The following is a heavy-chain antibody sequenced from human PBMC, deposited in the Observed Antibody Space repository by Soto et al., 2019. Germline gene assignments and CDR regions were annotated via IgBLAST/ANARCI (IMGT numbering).Heavy chain of an antibody. J-gene: IGHJ3*02. D-gene: IGHD1-1*01. CDR3: AKITSATDAFDI. CDR2: IYYSGST. Sequence: AETLSITCTFSGGSISIYYWSWIRQPPGKGLEWIGYIYYSGSTNYNPSPKSRVTISVDTSKNQLSLKLSSVTAADTAVYYCAKITSATDAFDIWGQGTMVTVSS. CDR1: GGSISIYY. V-gene: IGHV4-59*01.